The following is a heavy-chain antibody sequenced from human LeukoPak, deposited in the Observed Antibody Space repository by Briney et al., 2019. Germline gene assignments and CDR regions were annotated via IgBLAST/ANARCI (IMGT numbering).Heavy chain of an antibody. Sequence: SETLSLTCTVSGGSISSSSYYWSWIRQPPGKGLEWIGYIYYSGSTNYNPSLKSRVTISVDTSKNQFSLKLSSVTAADTAVYYCAAHLWFGELFSWFDPWGQGTLVTVSS. CDR2: IYYSGST. CDR1: GGSISSSSYY. CDR3: AAHLWFGELFSWFDP. V-gene: IGHV4-61*01. D-gene: IGHD3-10*01. J-gene: IGHJ5*02.